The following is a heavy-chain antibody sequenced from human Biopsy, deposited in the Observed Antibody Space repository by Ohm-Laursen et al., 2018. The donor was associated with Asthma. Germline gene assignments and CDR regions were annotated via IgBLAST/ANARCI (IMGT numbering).Heavy chain of an antibody. J-gene: IGHJ3*02. CDR3: ARARESSSWASAFDI. CDR1: GFTFSSFA. V-gene: IGHV3-33*05. CDR2: ISYDGGNK. D-gene: IGHD6-6*01. Sequence: SLRLSCAASGFTFSSFALHWVRQAPGRGLEWVAVISYDGGNKYYGDSVKGRFTISRDNAKNSLYLQMSSLRAEETAVYYCARARESSSWASAFDIWGQGTKVTVSS.